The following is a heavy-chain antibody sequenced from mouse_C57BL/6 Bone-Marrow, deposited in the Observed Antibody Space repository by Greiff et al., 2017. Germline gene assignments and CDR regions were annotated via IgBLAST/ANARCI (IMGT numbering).Heavy chain of an antibody. CDR2: ISNGGGST. V-gene: IGHV5-12*01. D-gene: IGHD5-5*01. J-gene: IGHJ3*01. Sequence: EVQVVESGGGLVQPGGSLKLSCAASGFTFSDYYMYWVRQTPEKRLEWVAYISNGGGSTYYPDTVKGRFTISRDNAKNTLYLQMSRLKSEDTAMYYCARQGNYLFAYWGQGTLVTVSA. CDR1: GFTFSDYY. CDR3: ARQGNYLFAY.